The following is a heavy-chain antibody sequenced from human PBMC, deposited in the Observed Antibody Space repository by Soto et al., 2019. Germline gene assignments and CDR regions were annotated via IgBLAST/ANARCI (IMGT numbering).Heavy chain of an antibody. CDR2: INAGSGKA. V-gene: IGHV1-3*01. CDR1: GYTFTGFP. J-gene: IGHJ6*03. Sequence: GASVKVSCKASGYTFTGFPIHWVRQAPGQRLEWMGWINAGSGKAESAQKFQGRVTINRDTSASTVYMELNSLRSEDTAVYYCARAVAAAGIDYYYMDVWGKGTTVTVSS. CDR3: ARAVAAAGIDYYYMDV. D-gene: IGHD6-13*01.